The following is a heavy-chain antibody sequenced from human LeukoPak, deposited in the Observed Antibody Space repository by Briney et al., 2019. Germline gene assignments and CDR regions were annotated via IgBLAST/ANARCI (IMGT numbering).Heavy chain of an antibody. CDR3: ATVNYGDRPPDWYFDL. D-gene: IGHD4-17*01. CDR2: FDPEDGET. V-gene: IGHV1-24*01. J-gene: IGHJ2*01. CDR1: GYTLTELS. Sequence: ASVKVSCKVSGYTLTELSMHWVRQAPGKGLEWMGGFDPEDGETIYAQKFQGRVTMTEDTSTDTAYMELSSLRSEDTAVYYCATVNYGDRPPDWYFDLWGRGTLVTVSS.